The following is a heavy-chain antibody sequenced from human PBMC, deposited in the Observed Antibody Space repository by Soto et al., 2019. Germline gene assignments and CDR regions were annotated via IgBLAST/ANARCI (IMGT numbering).Heavy chain of an antibody. CDR1: GFTFNSYA. J-gene: IGHJ4*02. V-gene: IGHV3-30-3*01. D-gene: IGHD3-10*01. CDR2: ISYDGSNK. CDR3: ASADYYGSGSRPDY. Sequence: QVQLVESGGGVVQPGRSLRLSCAASGFTFNSYAMHWVRQAPGKGLEWVAVISYDGSNKYYADSVKGRFTISRDNSKNTLYLQMNSLRAEDTAVYYCASADYYGSGSRPDYWGQGTLVTVSS.